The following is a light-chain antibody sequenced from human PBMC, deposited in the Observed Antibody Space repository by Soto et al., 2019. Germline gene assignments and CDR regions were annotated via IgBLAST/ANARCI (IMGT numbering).Light chain of an antibody. Sequence: QSALTQPASVSGSPGQSITISCTGTNSDVGGYNYVSWYQQHPGKAPKLMIYDVSDRPSGVSNRFSGSKSGTTASLTISGLQAEDEADYYCGSYTSTSAPWVFGGGTQLTVL. CDR3: GSYTSTSAPWV. CDR1: NSDVGGYNY. CDR2: DVS. J-gene: IGLJ3*02. V-gene: IGLV2-14*03.